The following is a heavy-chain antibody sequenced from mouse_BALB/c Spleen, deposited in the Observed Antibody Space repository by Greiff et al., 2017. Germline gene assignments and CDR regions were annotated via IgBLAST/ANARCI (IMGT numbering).Heavy chain of an antibody. CDR1: GFTFSSYA. CDR3: ARRRLQGDAMDY. V-gene: IGHV5-9-3*01. CDR2: ISSGGSYT. J-gene: IGHJ4*01. D-gene: IGHD3-2*02. Sequence: EVKLMESGGGLVKPGGSLKLSCAASGFTFSSYAMSWVRQTPEKRLEWVATISSGGSYTYYPDSVKGRFTISRDNAKNTLYLQMSSLRSEDTAMYYCARRRLQGDAMDYWGQGTSVTVSS.